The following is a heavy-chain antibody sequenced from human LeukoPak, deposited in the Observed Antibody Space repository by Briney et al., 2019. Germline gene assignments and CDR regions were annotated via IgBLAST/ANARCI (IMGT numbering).Heavy chain of an antibody. D-gene: IGHD3-10*01. CDR1: GGSISSYY. V-gene: IGHV4-59*04. Sequence: SETLSLTCTVSGGSISSYYWSWIRQPPGKGLEWIGYIYYSGSTYYNPSLKSRVTISVDTSKNQFSLKLSSVTAADTAVYYCAKPRARREFGELIRTRIQPIDYWGQGTLVTVSS. CDR2: IYYSGST. CDR3: AKPRARREFGELIRTRIQPIDY. J-gene: IGHJ4*02.